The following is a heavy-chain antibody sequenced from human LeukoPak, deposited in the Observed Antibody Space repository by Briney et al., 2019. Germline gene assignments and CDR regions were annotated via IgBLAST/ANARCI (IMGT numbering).Heavy chain of an antibody. J-gene: IGHJ4*02. D-gene: IGHD4-17*01. CDR2: INHSGST. V-gene: IGHV4-34*01. Sequence: SETLSLTCAVYGGSFSGYYWSWIRQPPGKGLEWIGEINHSGSTNYNPSLKSRVTISVDTSKNQFSLKLSSVTAADTAVYYCARVETTVMVVDYWGQGTLVTVSS. CDR1: GGSFSGYY. CDR3: ARVETTVMVVDY.